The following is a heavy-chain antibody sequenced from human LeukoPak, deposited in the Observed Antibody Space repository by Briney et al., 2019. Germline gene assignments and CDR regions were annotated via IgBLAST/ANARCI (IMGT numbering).Heavy chain of an antibody. CDR2: INPNSGGT. Sequence: ASVKVSCKASGYTFAGYYMHWVRQAPGQGLEWMGWINPNSGGTNYAQKFQGRVTMTRDTSISTAYMELSRLRSDDTAVYYCARELELSTYYYDSSGPPEDAFDIWGQGSMVTVSS. CDR1: GYTFAGYY. CDR3: ARELELSTYYYDSSGPPEDAFDI. D-gene: IGHD3-22*01. J-gene: IGHJ3*02. V-gene: IGHV1-2*02.